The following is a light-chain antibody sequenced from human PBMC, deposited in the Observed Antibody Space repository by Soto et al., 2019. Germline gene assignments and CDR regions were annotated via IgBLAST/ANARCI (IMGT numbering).Light chain of an antibody. V-gene: IGLV1-47*01. Sequence: QSVLSQPPSASGTPGQRVTISCSGSSSNIGRNYVYWYQQVPGTAPKLLIFRNNQRPSGVPDRFSGSKSGTSASLAISGLRSEDEADYFCAAWDYNLSGYWVFGGGTQLTVL. CDR3: AAWDYNLSGYWV. CDR1: SSNIGRNY. J-gene: IGLJ3*02. CDR2: RNN.